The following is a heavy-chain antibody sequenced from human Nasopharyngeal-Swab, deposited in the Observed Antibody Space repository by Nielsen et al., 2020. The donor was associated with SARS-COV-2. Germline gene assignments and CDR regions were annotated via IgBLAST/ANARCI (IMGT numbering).Heavy chain of an antibody. CDR3: ARDDYSTNGAHNWFDP. J-gene: IGHJ5*02. V-gene: IGHV3-48*02. CDR1: GFTFSSYS. Sequence: GGSLRLSCAASGFTFSSYSMNWVRQAPGKGLEWVSYISSSSSTIYYVDSVKGRFTISRDNAKNSLYLQMNSLRDEDTAVYYCARDDYSTNGAHNWFDPWGQGTLVTVSS. CDR2: ISSSSSTI. D-gene: IGHD4-11*01.